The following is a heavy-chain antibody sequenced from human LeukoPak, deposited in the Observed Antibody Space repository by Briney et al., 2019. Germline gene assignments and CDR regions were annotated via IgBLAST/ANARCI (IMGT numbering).Heavy chain of an antibody. CDR3: TCYCTADS. CDR1: GGTFSSYA. J-gene: IGHJ4*02. D-gene: IGHD2-8*02. V-gene: IGHV1-46*01. Sequence: ASVKVSCKASGGTFSSYAISWVRQAPGQGLEWMGMINPSGGTSNYAQKFQGRDTMTRDMSTNTVYMELSSLRFEDTAVYYCTCYCTADSWGQGTLVTVSS. CDR2: INPSGGTS.